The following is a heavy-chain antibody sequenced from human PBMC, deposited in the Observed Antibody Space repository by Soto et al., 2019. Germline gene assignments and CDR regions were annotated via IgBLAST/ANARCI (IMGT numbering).Heavy chain of an antibody. J-gene: IGHJ6*02. V-gene: IGHV1-69*12. CDR1: GGTFSSYA. Sequence: QVQLVQSGAEVKKPGSSVKVSCKASGGTFSSYAISWVRQVPGQGLEWMGGIIPIFGTANYAQKFQGRVTITADESTSTAYMELSSLRSEDTAVYYCAHYCISTSCPGMDVWGQGTTVTVSS. D-gene: IGHD2-2*01. CDR2: IIPIFGTA. CDR3: AHYCISTSCPGMDV.